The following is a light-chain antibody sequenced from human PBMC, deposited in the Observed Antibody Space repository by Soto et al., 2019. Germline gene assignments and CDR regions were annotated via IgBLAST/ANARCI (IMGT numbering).Light chain of an antibody. CDR3: QQYGSSHMYA. J-gene: IGKJ2*01. V-gene: IGKV3-20*01. CDR1: QSVTSSY. CDR2: GAS. Sequence: IVLTQSPGTLSLSPGERATLSCRASQSVTSSYIAWYQQKPGQAPRLLMFGASGRATGIPDRFSGSGSGTDFTLTISRLEPEDFAVYYCQQYGSSHMYAFGQGTKVDIK.